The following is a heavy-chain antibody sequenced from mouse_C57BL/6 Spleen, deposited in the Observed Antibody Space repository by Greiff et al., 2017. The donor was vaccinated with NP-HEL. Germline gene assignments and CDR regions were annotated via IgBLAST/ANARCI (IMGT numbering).Heavy chain of an antibody. CDR1: GYTFTSYW. D-gene: IGHD2-5*01. V-gene: IGHV1-64*01. CDR2: IHPNSGST. CDR3: AAYYSNSFDY. Sequence: QVQLKQPGAELVKPGASVKLSCKASGYTFTSYWMHWVKQRPGQGLEWIGMIHPNSGSTNYNEKFKSKATLTVDKSSSTAYMQLSSLTSEDSAVYYCAAYYSNSFDYWGQGTTLTVSS. J-gene: IGHJ2*01.